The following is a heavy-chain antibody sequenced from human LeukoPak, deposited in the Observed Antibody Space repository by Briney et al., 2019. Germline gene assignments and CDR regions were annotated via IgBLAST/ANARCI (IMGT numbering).Heavy chain of an antibody. V-gene: IGHV4-38-2*02. CDR1: GYSISSDFY. D-gene: IGHD3-22*01. CDR2: IFHSGST. CDR3: AREDYYDSSGYYLDY. Sequence: SETLSLTCSVSGYSISSDFYWGWIRQPPGKGLEWIGSIFHSGSTYYTPSLKSRVTISVGTSKNQFSLKLSSVTAADTAVYYCAREDYYDSSGYYLDYWGQGTLVTVSS. J-gene: IGHJ4*02.